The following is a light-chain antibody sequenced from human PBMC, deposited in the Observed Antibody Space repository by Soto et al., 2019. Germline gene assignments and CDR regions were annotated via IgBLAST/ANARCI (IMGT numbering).Light chain of an antibody. J-gene: IGKJ4*01. CDR3: QQYGSSPT. CDR1: QSVSSSY. CDR2: GAS. Sequence: EIVMTQSPATLSVSPGVRATLSCRASQSVSSSYLAWYQQKPGQAPRLLIYGASSRATGIPDRFSGSGSGTDFTLTISRLEPEDFAVYYCQQYGSSPTFGGGTNVDIK. V-gene: IGKV3-20*01.